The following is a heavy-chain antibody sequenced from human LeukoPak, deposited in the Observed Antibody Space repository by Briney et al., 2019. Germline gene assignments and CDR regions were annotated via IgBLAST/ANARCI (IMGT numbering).Heavy chain of an antibody. CDR3: ARDGAGGSDWYFDL. CDR2: IYYSGST. J-gene: IGHJ2*01. D-gene: IGHD3-10*01. V-gene: IGHV4-30-4*08. Sequence: PSQTLSLTCTVSGGSISSDGYYWSWIRQHPGKGLEWIGYIYYSGSTYYNPSLKSRVTISVDTSKNQFSLKLSSVTAADTAVYYCARDGAGGSDWYFDLWGRGTLVTVSS. CDR1: GGSISSDGYY.